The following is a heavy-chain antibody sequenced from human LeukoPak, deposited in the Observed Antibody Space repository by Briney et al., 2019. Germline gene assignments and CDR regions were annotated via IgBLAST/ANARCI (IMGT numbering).Heavy chain of an antibody. CDR3: ARVRGDSRGNAFDI. J-gene: IGHJ3*02. CDR2: IIPIFGTA. CDR1: GYTFSSYG. Sequence: SVKVSCKASGYTFSSYGIGWVRQAPGQGLEWMGGIIPIFGTANYAQKFQGRVTITADKSTSTAYMELSSLRSDDTAVYYCARVRGDSRGNAFDIWGQGTMVSVS. V-gene: IGHV1-69*06. D-gene: IGHD2-15*01.